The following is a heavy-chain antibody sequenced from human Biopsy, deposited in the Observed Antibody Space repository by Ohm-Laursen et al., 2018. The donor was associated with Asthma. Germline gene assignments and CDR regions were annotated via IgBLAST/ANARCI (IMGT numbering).Heavy chain of an antibody. Sequence: SLRLSCAASGFKLDEYTMHWVRQAPGKGLEWVSGISWNSASIGYADSVEGRFTTSRDNAKNSVFLHMDSLRPEDTAFYYCAKVRSDWVITESFDYWGQGVLVTVSS. D-gene: IGHD3-22*01. CDR1: GFKLDEYT. V-gene: IGHV3-9*01. CDR3: AKVRSDWVITESFDY. CDR2: ISWNSASI. J-gene: IGHJ4*02.